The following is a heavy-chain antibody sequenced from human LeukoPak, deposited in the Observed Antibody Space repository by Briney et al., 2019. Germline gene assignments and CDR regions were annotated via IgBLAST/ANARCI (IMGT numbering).Heavy chain of an antibody. CDR3: ARRGGCISTSCNLDY. J-gene: IGHJ4*02. CDR1: GYTLTSYY. D-gene: IGHD2-2*01. CDR2: INPNGGGT. Sequence: GASVKVSCKTSGYTLTSYYMHWMRQAPGQGLEWVGMINPNGGGTSSAQKFQGRVTMTRDTSTSTVYMDLSSLRSEDTAIYYCARRGGCISTSCNLDYWGQGTLVTVSS. V-gene: IGHV1-46*03.